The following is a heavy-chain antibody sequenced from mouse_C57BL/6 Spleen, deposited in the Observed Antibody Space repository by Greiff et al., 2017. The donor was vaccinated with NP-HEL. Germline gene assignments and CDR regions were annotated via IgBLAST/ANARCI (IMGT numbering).Heavy chain of an antibody. CDR2: IDPSDSYT. Sequence: QVQLQQPGAELVMPGASVKLSCKASGYTFTSYWMHWVKQRPGQGLEWIGEIDPSDSYTNYNQKFKGKSTLTVDKSSSTAYMQLSSLTSEDSAVYYCAIPPYRNYAYWGQGTLVTVSA. D-gene: IGHD2-5*01. J-gene: IGHJ3*01. CDR3: AIPPYRNYAY. V-gene: IGHV1-69*01. CDR1: GYTFTSYW.